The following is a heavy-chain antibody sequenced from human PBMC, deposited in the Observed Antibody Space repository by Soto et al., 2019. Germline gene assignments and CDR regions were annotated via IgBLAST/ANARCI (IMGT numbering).Heavy chain of an antibody. Sequence: GGSLRLSCAASGFFFSSYSMNWVRQAPGKGLEWVSAISGSGGSTYYADSVKGRFTISRDNSKNTLYLQMNSLRAEDTAVYYCAKYYYDSRGSWFDPWGQGTLVTVSS. J-gene: IGHJ5*02. CDR3: AKYYYDSRGSWFDP. CDR1: GFFFSSYS. CDR2: ISGSGGST. D-gene: IGHD3-22*01. V-gene: IGHV3-23*01.